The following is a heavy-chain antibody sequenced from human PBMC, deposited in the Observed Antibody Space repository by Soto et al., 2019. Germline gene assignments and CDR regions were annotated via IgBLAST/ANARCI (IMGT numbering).Heavy chain of an antibody. CDR3: ARALWFGSLYGMDV. CDR2: IYYSGST. Sequence: QVQLQESGPGLVKPSETLSLTCTVSGGSISSYYWSWIRQPPGKGLEWIGYIYYSGSTNYNPSLKRRVTIAVDTSKNQFSLKLSSVTAADTAVYYCARALWFGSLYGMDVWGQGTTVTVSS. J-gene: IGHJ6*02. CDR1: GGSISSYY. V-gene: IGHV4-59*01. D-gene: IGHD3-10*01.